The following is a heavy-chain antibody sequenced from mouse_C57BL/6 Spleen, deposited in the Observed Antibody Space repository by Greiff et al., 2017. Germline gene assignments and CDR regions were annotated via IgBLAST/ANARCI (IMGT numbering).Heavy chain of an antibody. D-gene: IGHD1-1*01. J-gene: IGHJ2*01. CDR3: ARRDYYGSFDY. Sequence: EVKLVESGGGLVKPGGSLKLSCAASGFTFSSYAMSWVRQTPEKRLEWVATISDGGSYTYYPDNVKGRFTISRDNAKNNLYLQMSHLKSEDTAMYYCARRDYYGSFDYWGQGTTLTVSS. V-gene: IGHV5-4*03. CDR1: GFTFSSYA. CDR2: ISDGGSYT.